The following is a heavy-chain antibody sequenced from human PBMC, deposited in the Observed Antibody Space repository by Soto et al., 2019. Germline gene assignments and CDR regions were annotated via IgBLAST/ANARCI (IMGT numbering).Heavy chain of an antibody. J-gene: IGHJ6*02. D-gene: IGHD3-22*01. CDR1: GFTFSTYG. CDR3: AKDLRMIVVTPPYGMDV. Sequence: QVQLVESGGGVVQTGRSLRLSCVASGFTFSTYGMHWVRQAPGKGLEWVALTSYDGSRKYYADSVKGRFTISRDNSKNXXYLQMNSLRVEDTAVYYCAKDLRMIVVTPPYGMDVWGQGTTVTVSS. V-gene: IGHV3-30*18. CDR2: TSYDGSRK.